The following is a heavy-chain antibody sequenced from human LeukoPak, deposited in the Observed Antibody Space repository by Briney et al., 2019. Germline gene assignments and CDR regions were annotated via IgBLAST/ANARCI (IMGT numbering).Heavy chain of an antibody. D-gene: IGHD4-17*01. J-gene: IGHJ4*02. V-gene: IGHV1-18*01. CDR2: ISAYNGNT. Sequence: ASVKVSCKASGYTFTSYGISWVRQAPGQGLEWMGWISAYNGNTNYARKLQGRVTMTTDTSTSTAYMELRSLGSDDTAVYYCARALRRGTVTTSTIDYWGQGTLVTVSS. CDR3: ARALRRGTVTTSTIDY. CDR1: GYTFTSYG.